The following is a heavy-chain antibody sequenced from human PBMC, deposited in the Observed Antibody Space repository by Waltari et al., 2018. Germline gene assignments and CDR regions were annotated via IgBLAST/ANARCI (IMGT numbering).Heavy chain of an antibody. CDR3: ARLAVAGPRGY. CDR1: GFTFSSYW. D-gene: IGHD6-19*01. CDR2: INSDGSST. V-gene: IGHV3-74*01. J-gene: IGHJ4*02. Sequence: EVQLVESGGGLVQTGGSLSLSCAASGFTFSSYWMHWVRQAPGKGLVWVSRINSDGSSTSYADSVKGRFTISRDNAKNTLYLQMNSLRAEDTAVYYCARLAVAGPRGYWGQGTLVTVSS.